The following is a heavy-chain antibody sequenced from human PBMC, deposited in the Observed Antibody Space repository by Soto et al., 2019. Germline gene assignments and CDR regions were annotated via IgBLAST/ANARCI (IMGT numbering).Heavy chain of an antibody. Sequence: PGGSLRLSCAASGFTFSSYSMAWVRQAPWKGLEWVSSITGTGDNTHHADSVRGRFTISRDNSQNTLYLQMNSLGVEDTATYYCAKCDGGGRYGGSPDYWGQGALVTVYS. V-gene: IGHV3-23*01. D-gene: IGHD5-18*01. J-gene: IGHJ4*02. CDR3: AKCDGGGRYGGSPDY. CDR1: GFTFSSYS. CDR2: ITGTGDNT.